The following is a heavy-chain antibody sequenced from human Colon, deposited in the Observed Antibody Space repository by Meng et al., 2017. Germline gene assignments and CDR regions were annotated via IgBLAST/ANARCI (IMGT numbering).Heavy chain of an antibody. CDR2: ISYDGSNK. D-gene: IGHD6-13*01. CDR1: GFTFTTYA. J-gene: IGHJ4*02. V-gene: IGHV3-30*04. Sequence: GESLKISCAASGFTFTTYAMHWVRQPPGKGLEWVAVISYDGSNKFYADSVKGRFSISRGNSKNTVYLQMNSLRPEDTAVYYCAGDTPSYSSSWYSYWGQGTLVTVPS. CDR3: AGDTPSYSSSWYSY.